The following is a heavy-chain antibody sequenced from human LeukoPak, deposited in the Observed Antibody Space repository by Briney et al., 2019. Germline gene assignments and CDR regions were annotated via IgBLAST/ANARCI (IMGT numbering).Heavy chain of an antibody. V-gene: IGHV3-30*18. CDR3: AKDPRLWELDY. Sequence: GGSLRLSCAASGFTFSSYGMHWVRQAPGKGLEWVAVISYDGSNKYYADSVKGRFTISRDNSKNTLYLQMNSLRAEDTAVYYCAKDPRLWELDYWGQGTLVTVSS. CDR1: GFTFSSYG. CDR2: ISYDGSNK. J-gene: IGHJ4*02. D-gene: IGHD1-26*01.